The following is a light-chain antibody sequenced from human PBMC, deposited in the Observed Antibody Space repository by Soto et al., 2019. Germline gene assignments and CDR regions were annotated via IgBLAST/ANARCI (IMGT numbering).Light chain of an antibody. CDR3: QQSYSTTKA. CDR1: QHSSNH. V-gene: IGKV1-39*01. Sequence: DIQMTQSPSSLSAFVDDRVIITCRRRQHSSNHYNRYQQKTRKAAKHLLFAASTLQRRGASTFSGSGSATDFTLIISSLQPEDFATYYCQQSYSTTKAFGHGTKVDIK. CDR2: AAS. J-gene: IGKJ1*01.